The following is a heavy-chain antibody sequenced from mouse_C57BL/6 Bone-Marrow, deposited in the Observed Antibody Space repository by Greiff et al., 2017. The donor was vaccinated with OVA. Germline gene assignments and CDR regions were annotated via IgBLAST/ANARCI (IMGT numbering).Heavy chain of an antibody. CDR3: AGSGLITTLVGDFDY. J-gene: IGHJ2*01. CDR1: GYTFTDYY. CDR2: INPKNGGT. Sequence: EVQLQQSGPELVKPGASVKISCKASGYTFTDYYMNWVKQSPGKSLEWIGDINPKNGGTSYNQKFKGKATLTVDKSSSTAYMELRRLTSEDSAVYYYAGSGLITTLVGDFDYWGQGTTLTVSS. V-gene: IGHV1-26*01. D-gene: IGHD1-1*01.